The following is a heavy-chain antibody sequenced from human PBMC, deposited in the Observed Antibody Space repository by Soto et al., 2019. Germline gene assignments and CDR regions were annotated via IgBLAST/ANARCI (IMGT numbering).Heavy chain of an antibody. D-gene: IGHD6-6*01. CDR2: IVPLFGTT. CDR1: GGTFSSYT. Sequence: QVQLVQSGAEVKKPGSSVKVSCKASGGTFSSYTFSWVRQAPGQGLEWMGGIVPLFGTTNDAKIFQGRVTISADESTSTVYMELSSLRSEDSAMYYCARDGDVTSTRPRGEVDIWGQGTVITVSS. V-gene: IGHV1-69*01. J-gene: IGHJ3*02. CDR3: ARDGDVTSTRPRGEVDI.